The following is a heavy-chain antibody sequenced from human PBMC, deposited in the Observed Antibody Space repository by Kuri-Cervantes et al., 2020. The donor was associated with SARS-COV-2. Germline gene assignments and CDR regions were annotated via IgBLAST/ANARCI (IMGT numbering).Heavy chain of an antibody. CDR3: ARVGEGVGDYGGNFWFDP. CDR1: GFTFSSYA. CDR2: ISGSGGST. V-gene: IGHV3-23*01. D-gene: IGHD4-23*01. Sequence: LSLTCAASGFTFSSYAMSWVRQAPGKGLEWVSAISGSGGSTYYADSVKGRFTISRDNSKNTLYLQMNSLRAEDTAVYYCARVGEGVGDYGGNFWFDPWGQGTLVTVSS. J-gene: IGHJ5*02.